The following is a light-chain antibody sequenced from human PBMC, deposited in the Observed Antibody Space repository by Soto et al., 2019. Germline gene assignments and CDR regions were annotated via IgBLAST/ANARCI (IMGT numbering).Light chain of an antibody. CDR3: QQYNNWPLT. Sequence: EIMMTQSPATLSVSPGERATLSCRASQSVSSNLAWYQQKPGQAPRLLIYGAYTRATGLPARFSGSGSETEFTLTISSLQSEDFAVYYCQQYNNWPLTFGGGTKVDI. J-gene: IGKJ4*01. V-gene: IGKV3-15*01. CDR2: GAY. CDR1: QSVSSN.